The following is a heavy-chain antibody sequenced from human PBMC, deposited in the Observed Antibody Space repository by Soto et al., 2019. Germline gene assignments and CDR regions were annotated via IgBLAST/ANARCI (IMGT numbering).Heavy chain of an antibody. CDR2: ISSSGSTI. Sequence: GGSLRLSCAASGFTFSSYDMNWVRQAPGKGLAWVSYISSSGSTIYYADSVKGRFTISRDNAKNSLYLQMNSLRAEDTAVYYCARGMRYFDWYPKYGMDVWGQGTTVTVSS. CDR1: GFTFSSYD. J-gene: IGHJ6*02. V-gene: IGHV3-48*03. D-gene: IGHD3-9*01. CDR3: ARGMRYFDWYPKYGMDV.